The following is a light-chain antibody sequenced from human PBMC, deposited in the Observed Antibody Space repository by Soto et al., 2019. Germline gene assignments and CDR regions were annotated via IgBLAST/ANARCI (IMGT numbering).Light chain of an antibody. Sequence: QSALTQPPSASGSPGQSVTISCTGTSSDVGDDNYVSWYQRHPGKAPKLMISEVSKRPSGVPDRFSGSKSGNTASLTVSGLQAEDEADYYCCSYAGSYTFYVVFGGGTKLTVL. CDR1: SSDVGDDNY. J-gene: IGLJ2*01. V-gene: IGLV2-8*01. CDR2: EVS. CDR3: CSYAGSYTFYVV.